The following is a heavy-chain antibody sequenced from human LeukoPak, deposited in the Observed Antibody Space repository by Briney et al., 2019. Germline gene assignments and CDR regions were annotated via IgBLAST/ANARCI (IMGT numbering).Heavy chain of an antibody. CDR2: IYYSGST. J-gene: IGHJ4*02. Sequence: PSETLSLTCTVSGGSISSSSYYWGWIRQPPGKGLEWIGSIYYSGSTYCNPSLKSRVTISVDTSKNQFSLKLSSVTAADTAVYYCARHIRFRVGGNWGFFDYWGQGTLVTVSS. D-gene: IGHD4-23*01. CDR3: ARHIRFRVGGNWGFFDY. CDR1: GGSISSSSYY. V-gene: IGHV4-39*01.